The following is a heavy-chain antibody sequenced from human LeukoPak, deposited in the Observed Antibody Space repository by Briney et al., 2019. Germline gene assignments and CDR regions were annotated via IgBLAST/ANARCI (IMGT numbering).Heavy chain of an antibody. CDR2: IKSKTDGGTA. CDR1: GFTFSSYA. CDR3: TTVAYCTGGSCYGFDY. J-gene: IGHJ4*02. D-gene: IGHD2-15*01. V-gene: IGHV3-15*01. Sequence: GGSLRLSCAASGFTFSSYAMNWVRQAPGKGLEWVGLIKSKTDGGTADYAASVKGRFTISRDDSKNTVYLQMNSLKTEDTGVYYCTTVAYCTGGSCYGFDYWGQGTLVTVSS.